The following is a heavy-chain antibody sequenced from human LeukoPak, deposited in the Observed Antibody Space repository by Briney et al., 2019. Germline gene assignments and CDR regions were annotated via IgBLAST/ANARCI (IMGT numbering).Heavy chain of an antibody. CDR3: ARDRAEDGYNY. J-gene: IGHJ4*02. CDR2: IWYDGSNK. V-gene: IGHV3-33*01. D-gene: IGHD5-24*01. CDR1: GFTFSSYG. Sequence: GGSLRLSCAASGFTFSSYGMHWVRQAPGKGLEWVAVIWYDGSNKYYADSVKVRFTISRDNSKNSLYLQMNSLRAEDTAVYYCARDRAEDGYNYWGQGTLVTVSS.